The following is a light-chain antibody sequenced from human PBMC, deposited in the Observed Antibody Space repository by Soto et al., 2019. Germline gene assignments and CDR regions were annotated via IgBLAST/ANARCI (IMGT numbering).Light chain of an antibody. Sequence: QSALTQPASVSGSPGQPITISCTGTSSDVGANNYVSWYQHHPGKAPKLLIYEVTNRPSGVSNRFSGSRSGNTASLTISGLQAEDEADYYCSSYTASSTWVFGGGTKVTVL. CDR2: EVT. J-gene: IGLJ3*02. V-gene: IGLV2-14*01. CDR3: SSYTASSTWV. CDR1: SSDVGANNY.